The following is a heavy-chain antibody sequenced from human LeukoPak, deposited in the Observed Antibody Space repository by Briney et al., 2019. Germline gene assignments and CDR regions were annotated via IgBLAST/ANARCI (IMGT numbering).Heavy chain of an antibody. J-gene: IGHJ4*02. Sequence: GWSLSLSRAPSVFXFSRYIINWVRQAPGKGLDWVSFVSSSSRYIQHADPAKGRFTISRDNAKNSLYPQMNSLGVEDTAVYYCARSIFSGYCSSTSCYAGGYLDYWGEGNLVTVAS. CDR3: ARSIFSGYCSSTSCYAGGYLDY. V-gene: IGHV3-21*01. CDR2: VSSSSRYI. CDR1: VFXFSRYI. D-gene: IGHD2-2*03.